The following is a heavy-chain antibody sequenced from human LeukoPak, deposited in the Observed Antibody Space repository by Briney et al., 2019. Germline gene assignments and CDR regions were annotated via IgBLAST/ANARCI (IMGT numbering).Heavy chain of an antibody. D-gene: IGHD5-24*01. V-gene: IGHV1-69*10. Sequence: GASVKVSCKASGGTFSRYAISWVRQAPGQGLEWMGGITPIFGIPNYAQKFQGRVTLTRDMSTSTDYLELSSLRSEDTAVYYCARDNSVRDEAWWFNPWGQGTLVTVSS. CDR2: ITPIFGIP. CDR3: ARDNSVRDEAWWFNP. CDR1: GGTFSRYA. J-gene: IGHJ5*02.